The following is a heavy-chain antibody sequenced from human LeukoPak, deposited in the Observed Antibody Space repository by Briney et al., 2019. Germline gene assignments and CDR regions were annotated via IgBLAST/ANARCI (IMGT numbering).Heavy chain of an antibody. CDR1: GYSISSGYY. Sequence: SETLSLTCTVSGYSISSGYYWSWIRQPPGKGLEWIGEINHSGSTNYNPSLKSRLTISVDTSKNQFSLKLSSVTAADTAVYYCARVFGVVPPFDYWGQGTLVTVSS. CDR3: ARVFGVVPPFDY. J-gene: IGHJ4*02. CDR2: INHSGST. D-gene: IGHD3-3*01. V-gene: IGHV4-38-2*02.